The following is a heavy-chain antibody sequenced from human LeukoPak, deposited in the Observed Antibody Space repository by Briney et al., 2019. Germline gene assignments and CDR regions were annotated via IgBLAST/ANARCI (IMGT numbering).Heavy chain of an antibody. Sequence: GGSLRLSCAVSRFTFSSDWMIWVRQAPGKGLEWVSYISSSGSTIYYADSVKGRFTISRDNAKNSLYLQMNSLRAEDTAVYYCAELGITMIGGVWGKGTTVTISS. V-gene: IGHV3-48*03. J-gene: IGHJ6*04. D-gene: IGHD3-10*02. CDR1: RFTFSSDW. CDR3: AELGITMIGGV. CDR2: ISSSGSTI.